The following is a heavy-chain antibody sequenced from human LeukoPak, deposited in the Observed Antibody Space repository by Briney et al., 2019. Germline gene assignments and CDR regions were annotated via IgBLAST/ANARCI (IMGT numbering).Heavy chain of an antibody. Sequence: ASVKVSCKASGYTFTNYDINWVRQATGQGLEWMGWMNSGSGDTAYAQKFQGRVTFTRDTSISTAYMELSSLRSEDTAVYYCAREGASSLVRGVIGYWGPGTLVTVSS. CDR2: MNSGSGDT. CDR3: AREGASSLVRGVIGY. D-gene: IGHD3-10*01. J-gene: IGHJ4*02. CDR1: GYTFTNYD. V-gene: IGHV1-8*03.